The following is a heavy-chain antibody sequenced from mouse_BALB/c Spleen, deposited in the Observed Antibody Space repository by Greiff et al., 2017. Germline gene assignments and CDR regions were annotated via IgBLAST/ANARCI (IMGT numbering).Heavy chain of an antibody. D-gene: IGHD2-1*01. CDR2: ISSGGSYT. V-gene: IGHV5-6*01. J-gene: IGHJ1*01. CDR3: ARQRGNYVYWYFDV. Sequence: EVMLVESGGDLVKPGGSLKLSCAASGFTFSSYGMSWVRQTPDKRLEWVATISSGGSYTYYPDSVKGRFTISRDNAKNTLYLQMSSLKSEDTAMYYCARQRGNYVYWYFDVWGAGTTVTVSS. CDR1: GFTFSSYG.